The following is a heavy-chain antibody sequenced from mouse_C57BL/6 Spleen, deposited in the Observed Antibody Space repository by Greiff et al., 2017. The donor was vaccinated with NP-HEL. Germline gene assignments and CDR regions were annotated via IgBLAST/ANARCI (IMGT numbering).Heavy chain of an antibody. D-gene: IGHD2-5*01. CDR1: GYTFTSYW. CDR3: ARRSSAYYSNTWYFEV. Sequence: QVQLQQPGAELVRPGTSVKLSCKASGYTFTSYWMHWVKQRPGQGLEWIGVIDPSDSYTNYNQKFKGKATLTVDTSSSTAYMQLSSLTSEDSAVYYCARRSSAYYSNTWYFEVWGTGTTVTVSS. J-gene: IGHJ1*03. CDR2: IDPSDSYT. V-gene: IGHV1-59*01.